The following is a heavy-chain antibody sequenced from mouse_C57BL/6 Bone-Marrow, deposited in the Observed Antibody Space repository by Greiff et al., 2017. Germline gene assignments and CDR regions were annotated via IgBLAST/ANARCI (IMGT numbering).Heavy chain of an antibody. Sequence: EVKLMESGGGLVKPGGSLKLSCAASGFTFSSYAMSWVRQTPEKRLEWVATISDGGSYTYYPDNVKGRFTISRDNAKNNLYLQMSHLKSEDTAMYYCARDGYDAGDYWGQGTTLTVSS. CDR3: ARDGYDAGDY. CDR1: GFTFSSYA. CDR2: ISDGGSYT. J-gene: IGHJ2*01. D-gene: IGHD2-2*01. V-gene: IGHV5-4*01.